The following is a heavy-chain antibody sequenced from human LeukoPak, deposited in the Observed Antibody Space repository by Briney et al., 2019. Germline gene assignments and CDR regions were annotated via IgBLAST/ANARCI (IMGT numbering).Heavy chain of an antibody. D-gene: IGHD6-19*01. J-gene: IGHJ4*02. CDR1: GDSFSSVTGY. CDR2: VDYSGGT. CDR3: AGERGEEYSSGWYKTNYFDN. V-gene: IGHV4-39*07. Sequence: PSETLSLTCTVSGDSFSSVTGYWAWIRQPPGKGLEWIASVDYSGGTYYNPSLESRVAISADMSKNQFSLKLTSVTGADTAVYYCAGERGEEYSSGWYKTNYFDNWGQGTLVTVSS.